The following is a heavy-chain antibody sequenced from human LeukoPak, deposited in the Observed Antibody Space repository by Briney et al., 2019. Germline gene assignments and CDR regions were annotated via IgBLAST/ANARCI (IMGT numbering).Heavy chain of an antibody. J-gene: IGHJ4*02. D-gene: IGHD3-10*01. CDR3: ARRTITMVRGAYDY. CDR1: GYTFTSYD. Sequence: GASVKVSCKASGYTFTSYDINWVRQATGQGLEWMGWMNPNSGNTGYAQKFQGRVTITRNTSISTAYMELSSLRSEDTAVYYCARRTITMVRGAYDYWGQGTLVTVSS. CDR2: MNPNSGNT. V-gene: IGHV1-8*03.